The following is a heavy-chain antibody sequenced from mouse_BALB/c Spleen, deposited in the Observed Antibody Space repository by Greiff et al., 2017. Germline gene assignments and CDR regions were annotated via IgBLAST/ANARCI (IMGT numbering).Heavy chain of an antibody. V-gene: IGHV1-77*01. CDR3: ARGGYDGYYSFAY. J-gene: IGHJ3*01. CDR2: IYPGSGST. D-gene: IGHD2-3*01. Sequence: VQLQQSGPELVKPGASVKMSCKASGYTFTDYVISWVKQRTGQGLEWIGEIYPGSGSTYYNEKFKGKATLTADKSSNTAYMQLSSLTSEDSAVYFCARGGYDGYYSFAYWGQGTLVTVSA. CDR1: GYTFTDYV.